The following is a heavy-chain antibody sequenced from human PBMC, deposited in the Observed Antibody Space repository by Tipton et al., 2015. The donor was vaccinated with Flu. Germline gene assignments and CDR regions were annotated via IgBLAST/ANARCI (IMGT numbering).Heavy chain of an antibody. CDR2: IWFDGSKI. CDR3: TRGGSGSSYGYDY. D-gene: IGHD5-18*01. J-gene: IGHJ4*02. Sequence: SLRLSCAASGFTFSKYGMHWVRQAPGKGLEWVAVIWFDGSKILYADSVQGRFTISRDDAKNTVYLQMSSLRAEDTAVYYCTRGGSGSSYGYDYWGQGTLVTVSS. V-gene: IGHV3-33*01. CDR1: GFTFSKYG.